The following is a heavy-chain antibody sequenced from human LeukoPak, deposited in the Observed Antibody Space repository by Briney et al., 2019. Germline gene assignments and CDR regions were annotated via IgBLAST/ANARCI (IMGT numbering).Heavy chain of an antibody. Sequence: SETLSLTCTVSGGSISSSSYYWGWIRQPPGKGLEWIGRIYYSGSTYYNPSLKSRVTISVDTSKHQFSLKLSSVTAADTAVDYGASASPTVTSDAFDIWGQGTMVTVSS. V-gene: IGHV4-39*01. D-gene: IGHD4-17*01. CDR1: GGSISSSSYY. J-gene: IGHJ3*02. CDR2: IYYSGST. CDR3: ASASPTVTSDAFDI.